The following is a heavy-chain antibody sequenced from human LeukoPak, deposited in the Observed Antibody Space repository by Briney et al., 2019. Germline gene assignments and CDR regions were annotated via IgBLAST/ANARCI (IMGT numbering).Heavy chain of an antibody. V-gene: IGHV3-33*01. CDR2: IWFDGSDK. Sequence: PGRSLRLSCAASGFTFRNYGMQLVRQAPGKGLEWVAVIWFDGSDKKYADSVKGRFTISRDNSKSTLYLQMNSLRAEDTAVYYCATVRRGSGWYADVWGPGTPVTVSS. CDR3: ATVRRGSGWYADV. CDR1: GFTFRNYG. J-gene: IGHJ6*02. D-gene: IGHD6-19*01.